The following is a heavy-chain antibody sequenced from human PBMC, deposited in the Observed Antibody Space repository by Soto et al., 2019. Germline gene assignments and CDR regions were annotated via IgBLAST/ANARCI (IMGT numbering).Heavy chain of an antibody. J-gene: IGHJ4*02. D-gene: IGHD6-19*01. Sequence: GGSLRLSCAASGFTFDGYAMHWVRQAPGKGLEWVSGISWNSGSIGYADSVKGRFTISRDNAKNSLYLQMNSLRAEDTALYYCAKALPGIAVAGFDYWGQGTLVTVSS. V-gene: IGHV3-9*01. CDR2: ISWNSGSI. CDR3: AKALPGIAVAGFDY. CDR1: GFTFDGYA.